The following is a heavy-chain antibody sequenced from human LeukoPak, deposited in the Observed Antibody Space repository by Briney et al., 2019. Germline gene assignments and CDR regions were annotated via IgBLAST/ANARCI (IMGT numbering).Heavy chain of an antibody. Sequence: SETLSLTCTVSGGSISSSSYYWGWIRQPPGKGLEWIGSIYYSGSTYYNPSLKSRVTISVDTSKNQFSLKLSSVTAADTAVYYCARAGDYGDYGGYYFDYWGQGTLVTVSS. J-gene: IGHJ4*02. CDR3: ARAGDYGDYGGYYFDY. CDR2: IYYSGST. CDR1: GGSISSSSYY. V-gene: IGHV4-39*07. D-gene: IGHD4-17*01.